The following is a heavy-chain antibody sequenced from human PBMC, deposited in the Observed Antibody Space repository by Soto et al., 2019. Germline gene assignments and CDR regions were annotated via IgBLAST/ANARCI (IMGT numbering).Heavy chain of an antibody. CDR3: AKNSAATIRVGYDY. CDR2: IVASGGIT. CDR1: GFTFSSYP. D-gene: IGHD5-12*01. Sequence: WGSLRLSCAASGFTFSSYPMSWVRKAPGQGLEWVSGIVASGGITYYADSVKGRFTISRDNSKNTLYLQMNSLRAEDTAVYYCAKNSAATIRVGYDYWGQGTLVTVSS. V-gene: IGHV3-23*01. J-gene: IGHJ4*02.